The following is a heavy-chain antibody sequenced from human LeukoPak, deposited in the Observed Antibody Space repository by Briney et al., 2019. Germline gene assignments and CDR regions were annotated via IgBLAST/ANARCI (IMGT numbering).Heavy chain of an antibody. CDR2: ISYDGSNK. CDR1: GFTFSCYA. Sequence: GGSLRLSCAASGFTFSCYAMHWVRQAPGKGLEWVAVISYDGSNKYYADSVKGRFTISRDNSKNTLYLQMNSLRAEDTAVYYCARGGRDGYNFDYWGQGTLVTVSS. V-gene: IGHV3-30-3*01. D-gene: IGHD5-24*01. CDR3: ARGGRDGYNFDY. J-gene: IGHJ4*02.